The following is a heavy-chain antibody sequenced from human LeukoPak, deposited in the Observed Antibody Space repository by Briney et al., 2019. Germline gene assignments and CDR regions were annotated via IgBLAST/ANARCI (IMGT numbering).Heavy chain of an antibody. CDR1: GYTFTGYY. CDR3: AREGYSSSSGDNWFDP. D-gene: IGHD6-6*01. CDR2: INPNSGGT. V-gene: IGHV1-2*02. Sequence: ASVKVSCKASGYTFTGYYMHWVRQAPGQGLEWMGWINPNSGGTNYAQKFQGRVTMTRDTSISTAYMELSRLRSDDTAVYYCAREGYSSSSGDNWFDPWGQGTLVTVPS. J-gene: IGHJ5*02.